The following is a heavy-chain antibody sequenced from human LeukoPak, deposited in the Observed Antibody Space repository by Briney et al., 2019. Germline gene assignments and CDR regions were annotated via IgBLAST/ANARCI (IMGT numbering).Heavy chain of an antibody. V-gene: IGHV3-23*01. D-gene: IGHD6-25*01. Sequence: GGSLRLSCAASGFTFSSYGMSWVRQAPGKGLQWVSATTATADVTYYTDAVKGRFIISRDNSKNTLYLQMNSLRVDDTAMYYCARGSSADKYWGQGTLVAVSS. CDR2: TTATADVT. CDR1: GFTFSSYG. CDR3: ARGSSADKY. J-gene: IGHJ4*02.